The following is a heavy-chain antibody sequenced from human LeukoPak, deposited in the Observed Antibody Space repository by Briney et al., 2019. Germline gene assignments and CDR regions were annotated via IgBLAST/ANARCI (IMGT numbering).Heavy chain of an antibody. V-gene: IGHV4-59*01. Sequence: TSETLSLTCTVSGGSISSYYWSWIRQPPGKGLEWIGYIYYSGSTNYNPSLKSRVTISVDTSKNQFSLKLSSVTAADTAVYYCASAGYSSGWANYFDYWGQGTLVTVSS. CDR2: IYYSGST. CDR3: ASAGYSSGWANYFDY. CDR1: GGSISSYY. J-gene: IGHJ4*02. D-gene: IGHD6-19*01.